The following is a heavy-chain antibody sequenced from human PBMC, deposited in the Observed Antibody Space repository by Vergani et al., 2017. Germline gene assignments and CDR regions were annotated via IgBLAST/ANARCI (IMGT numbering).Heavy chain of an antibody. V-gene: IGHV3-23*01. CDR2: ISGSGGST. CDR3: ASGYCSGGSCRGNWYFDL. CDR1: GFTFSSYA. D-gene: IGHD2-15*01. Sequence: EVQLLESGGGLVQPGGSLRLSCAASGFTFSSYAMSWVRQAPGKGLEWVSAISGSGGSTYYADSVKGRFTISRDNSKNTLYLQMNSLRAEDTAVYYCASGYCSGGSCRGNWYFDLWGRGTLVTVSS. J-gene: IGHJ2*01.